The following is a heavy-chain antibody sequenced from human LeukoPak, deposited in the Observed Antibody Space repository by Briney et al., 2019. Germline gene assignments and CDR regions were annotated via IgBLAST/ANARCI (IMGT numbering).Heavy chain of an antibody. CDR1: GGSISSYY. V-gene: IGHV4-59*01. CDR3: ARSPGGYDSY. CDR2: IYYSGST. D-gene: IGHD5-12*01. Sequence: SETLSLTWTVSGGSISSYYWSWIRQPPGKGLEWIGYIYYSGSTNYNPSLKSRVTISVDTSKNQFSLKLSSVTAADTAVYYCARSPGGYDSYWGQGTLVTVSS. J-gene: IGHJ4*02.